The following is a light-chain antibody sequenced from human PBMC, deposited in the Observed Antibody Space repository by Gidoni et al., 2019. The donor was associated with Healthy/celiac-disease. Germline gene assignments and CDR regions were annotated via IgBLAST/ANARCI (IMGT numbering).Light chain of an antibody. CDR3: QQRSNWPRT. V-gene: IGKV3-11*01. CDR2: DAS. J-gene: IGKJ3*01. Sequence: EIVLTQSPATLSLSPGERATLPCRASQSVSSYLAWYQQKPGQAPRLLIYDASSRATGIPARFSGSGSGTDFTLTISSLEPEDFAVYYCQQRSNWPRTFGPGTKVDIK. CDR1: QSVSSY.